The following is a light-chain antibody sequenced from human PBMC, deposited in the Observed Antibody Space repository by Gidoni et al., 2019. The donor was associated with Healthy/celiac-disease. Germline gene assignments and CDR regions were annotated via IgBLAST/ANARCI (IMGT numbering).Light chain of an antibody. V-gene: IGKV4-1*01. CDR3: QQYYSTLLT. Sequence: DIVMTQSPAPLAVSLGERATINCKSSQSVLYSSNNKNYLAWYQQKPGQPPKLLIYWASTRESGVPDRFSGSGSGTDFTLTISSLQAEDVAVYYCQQYYSTLLTFGGGTKVEIK. J-gene: IGKJ4*01. CDR1: QSVLYSSNNKNY. CDR2: WAS.